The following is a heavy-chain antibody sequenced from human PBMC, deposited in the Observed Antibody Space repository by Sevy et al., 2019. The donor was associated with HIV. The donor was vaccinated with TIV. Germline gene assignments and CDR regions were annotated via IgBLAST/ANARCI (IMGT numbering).Heavy chain of an antibody. CDR2: IFGDGDIT. CDR1: GFTVSSYA. V-gene: IGHV3-23*01. Sequence: GGSLRLSCAASGFTVSSYAMNWVRQAPGKGLEWVSSIFGDGDITYYADSGKGRFTISRDKSKNTLYLQMNSLRAEDTAVYYCAGGRYDSSGSFDAFDIWGQGTMVTVSS. CDR3: AGGRYDSSGSFDAFDI. J-gene: IGHJ3*02. D-gene: IGHD3-22*01.